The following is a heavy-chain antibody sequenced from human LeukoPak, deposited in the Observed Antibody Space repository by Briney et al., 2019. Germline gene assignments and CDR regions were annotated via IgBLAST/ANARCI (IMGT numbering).Heavy chain of an antibody. CDR2: IRYDGNEK. D-gene: IGHD2-21*02. CDR1: GLIFSNYG. Sequence: GRSLRLSFVAPGLIFSNYGMDWVRHAPGKGRDWGSFIRYDGNEKQYADSMRGRVTISRDNSKGTLFLQMPSLRPEDTAVYYCAKAYGSRLLKGDHQNMDVWGKGTTVIVSS. J-gene: IGHJ6*04. V-gene: IGHV3-30*02. CDR3: AKAYGSRLLKGDHQNMDV.